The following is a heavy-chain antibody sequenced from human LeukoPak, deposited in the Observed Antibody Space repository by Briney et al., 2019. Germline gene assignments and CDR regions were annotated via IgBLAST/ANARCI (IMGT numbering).Heavy chain of an antibody. CDR3: ARAPAKFWSGYYEFDY. V-gene: IGHV3-74*01. D-gene: IGHD3-3*01. CDR2: INSDGSST. CDR1: GFTFSSYW. J-gene: IGHJ4*02. Sequence: PGGSLRLSCAASGFTFSSYWIHWVRQAPGKGLVWVSRINSDGSSTSYADSVKGRFTISRDNAKNTLYLQMNSLRAEDTAVYYCARAPAKFWSGYYEFDYWGQGTLVTVSS.